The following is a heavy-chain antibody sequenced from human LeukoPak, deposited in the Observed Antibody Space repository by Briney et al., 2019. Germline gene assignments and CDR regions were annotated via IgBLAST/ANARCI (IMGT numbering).Heavy chain of an antibody. CDR1: GDSLSGYY. V-gene: IGHV4-59*08. J-gene: IGHJ6*04. CDR3: ARHVYGKGMYV. Sequence: NPSGTLSLTCTVSGDSLSGYYWGWIRQPPGKGLECVGYIHSSDGTAHNPSLKSRLTISIDTSKNQFSLTLSSVTAADTAVYYCARHVYGKGMYVWGKGTTVNVSS. CDR2: IHSSDGT. D-gene: IGHD4-17*01.